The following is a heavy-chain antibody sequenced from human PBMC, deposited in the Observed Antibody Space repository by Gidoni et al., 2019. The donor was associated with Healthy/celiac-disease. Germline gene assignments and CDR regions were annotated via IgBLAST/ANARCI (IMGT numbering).Heavy chain of an antibody. J-gene: IGHJ4*02. CDR1: GFTFSSYA. V-gene: IGHV3-23*01. CDR2: ISGSGGST. Sequence: EVQLLESGGGLVQPGGSLRLSCAASGFTFSSYAMGGVRQAPGKGLEWGSAISGSGGSTYYADSGKGRFTISRDNSKNTLYLQMNSLRAEDTAVYYCAKGSYYDITDISYWGQGTLVTVSS. D-gene: IGHD3-9*01. CDR3: AKGSYYDITDISY.